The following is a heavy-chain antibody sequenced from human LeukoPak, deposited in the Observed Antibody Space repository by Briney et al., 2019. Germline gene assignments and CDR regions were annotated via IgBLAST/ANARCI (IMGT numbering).Heavy chain of an antibody. CDR3: AGGFLPASYGMDV. V-gene: IGHV3-74*01. CDR1: GFTLSRYW. J-gene: IGHJ6*02. Sequence: GGSLRLSCAASGFTLSRYWMDWVRQAPGKGLVWVSHINTDGNIITYADSVKGRFTISRDNAKNTLYLQMNSLRAEDTAVYYCAGGFLPASYGMDVWGQGTTVTVS. D-gene: IGHD3-10*01. CDR2: INTDGNII.